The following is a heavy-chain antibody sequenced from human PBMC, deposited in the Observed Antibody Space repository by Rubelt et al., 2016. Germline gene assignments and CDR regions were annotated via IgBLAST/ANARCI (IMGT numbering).Heavy chain of an antibody. D-gene: IGHD4-11*01. J-gene: IGHJ4*02. Sequence: QVQLVQSGDEVKKPGASVKVSCKASGYTFTGYYMHWVRQAPGQGLEWIGGIITIFGTSNYAQEFQSRVTITTDESKSTAYMELSSLRAEDTAVYYCASSDDYSNYFDYWGQGTLVTVSS. CDR3: ASSDDYSNYFDY. V-gene: IGHV1-69*01. CDR1: GYTFTGYY. CDR2: IITIFGTS.